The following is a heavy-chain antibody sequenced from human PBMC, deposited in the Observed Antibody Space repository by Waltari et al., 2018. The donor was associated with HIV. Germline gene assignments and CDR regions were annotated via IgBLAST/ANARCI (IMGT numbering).Heavy chain of an antibody. CDR3: ASPDTTMVHGHYYFYHMDV. CDR2: FYTGGST. V-gene: IGHV3-66*01. J-gene: IGHJ6*02. Sequence: EVQLVESGGGLVQPGGTLRLSCAASGFTVSSNYMSWVRQAPGKGLGLVSLFYTGGSTYYADSVKGRFTISRDNSKNTLYLQMNSLRAEDTAVYYCASPDTTMVHGHYYFYHMDVWGQGTTVTVSS. D-gene: IGHD5-18*01. CDR1: GFTVSSNY.